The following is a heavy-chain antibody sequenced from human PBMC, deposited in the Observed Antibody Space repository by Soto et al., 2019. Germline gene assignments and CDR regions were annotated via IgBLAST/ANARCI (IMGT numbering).Heavy chain of an antibody. D-gene: IGHD3-3*01. V-gene: IGHV6-1*01. Sequence: QTLSLTCAISGDSVSSNSAAWNWIRQSPSRGLEWLGRTYYRSKWYNDYAVSVKSRITINPDTSKDQFSLQLNSVTPEDTAVYYCAREGGYYDFWSGYYWNWFDPWGQGTLVIVSS. CDR2: TYYRSKWYN. CDR3: AREGGYYDFWSGYYWNWFDP. J-gene: IGHJ5*02. CDR1: GDSVSSNSAA.